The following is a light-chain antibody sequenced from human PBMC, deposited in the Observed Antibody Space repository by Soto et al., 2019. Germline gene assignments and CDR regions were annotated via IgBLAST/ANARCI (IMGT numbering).Light chain of an antibody. V-gene: IGKV3-20*01. CDR2: GPS. CDR3: QHYGSSPPMYT. Sequence: EIVLTQSPGTLSLSPGERATLSCRASQSVSSRYLGWYQQKPGQAPRLLIYGPSSRATGTPDRISGSGSGTDFTLTISRLEPEDFAVYYCQHYGSSPPMYTFGQGTKLEIK. J-gene: IGKJ2*01. CDR1: QSVSSRY.